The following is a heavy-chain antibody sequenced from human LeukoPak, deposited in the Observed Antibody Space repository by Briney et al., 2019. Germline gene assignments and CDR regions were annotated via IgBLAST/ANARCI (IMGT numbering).Heavy chain of an antibody. D-gene: IGHD3-22*01. Sequence: TETLSLTCTVSGGSISSYYWSWIRQPAGKGLEWIGRIYTSGSTNYNPSLKSRVTMSVDTSKNQFSLKLSSVTAADTAVYYCVPYYYDSSGYYYAPGWGQGTLVTVSS. CDR3: VPYYYDSSGYYYAPG. J-gene: IGHJ4*02. CDR1: GGSISSYY. V-gene: IGHV4-4*07. CDR2: IYTSGST.